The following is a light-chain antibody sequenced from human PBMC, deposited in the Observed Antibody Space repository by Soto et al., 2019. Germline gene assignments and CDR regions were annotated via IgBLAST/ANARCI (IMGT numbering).Light chain of an antibody. Sequence: QSVLTQPASVSGSPGQSITICCTGTSSDVGKYNYVSWYQQHPAKSPKLMIFAVSNRPSGVSNRFSGSKSGNTASLTISGLQAEDEAEYYCSSYTGSSINTVVFGGGTKLTVL. J-gene: IGLJ2*01. CDR3: SSYTGSSINTVV. CDR2: AVS. V-gene: IGLV2-14*01. CDR1: SSDVGKYNY.